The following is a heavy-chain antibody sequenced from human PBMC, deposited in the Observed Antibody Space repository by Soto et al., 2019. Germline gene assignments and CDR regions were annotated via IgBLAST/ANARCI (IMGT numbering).Heavy chain of an antibody. CDR3: AKDDKYSGMDV. J-gene: IGHJ6*02. CDR2: ISDDSTKK. CDR1: GFTFSGYG. D-gene: IGHD2-21*01. V-gene: IGHV3-30*18. Sequence: QVQLLESGGGVVQPGRSLRLSCAASGFTFSGYGMHWVRQAPGKGLEWVAVISDDSTKKYYGDSVKGRFTISRDNSNNIRYLQMNSLRGEDTAVYYCAKDDKYSGMDVWGQGTTVTVSS.